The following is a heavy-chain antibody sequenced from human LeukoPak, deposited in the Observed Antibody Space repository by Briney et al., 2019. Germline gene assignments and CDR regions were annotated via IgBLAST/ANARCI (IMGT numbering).Heavy chain of an antibody. V-gene: IGHV3-48*02. CDR2: ISTSSSTI. D-gene: IGHD4-17*01. CDR3: ARTHDYGDYPDY. CDR1: GFTFSTYS. J-gene: IGHJ4*02. Sequence: PGGPLRLSCAASGFTFSTYSMNWVRQAPGKGLEWVSYISTSSSTIYYADSVKGRFTISRDNAKKSLYLQMSSLRDEDTAVYYCARTHDYGDYPDYWGQGTLVTVSS.